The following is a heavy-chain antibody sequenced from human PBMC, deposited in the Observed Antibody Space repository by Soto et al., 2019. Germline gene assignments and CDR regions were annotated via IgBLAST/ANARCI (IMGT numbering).Heavy chain of an antibody. CDR3: AREARIAAAVGYYFDY. J-gene: IGHJ4*02. D-gene: IGHD6-13*01. Sequence: QVQLQQWGAGLLKPSETLSLTCAVYGGSFSGYYWSWIRQPPGKGLEWIVEINHSGSTNYNPSLKSRVTISVDTSKNQFSLKLSSVTAADTAVYYCAREARIAAAVGYYFDYWGQGTLVTVSS. V-gene: IGHV4-34*01. CDR2: INHSGST. CDR1: GGSFSGYY.